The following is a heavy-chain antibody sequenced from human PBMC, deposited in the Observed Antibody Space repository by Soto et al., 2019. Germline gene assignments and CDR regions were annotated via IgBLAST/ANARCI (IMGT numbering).Heavy chain of an antibody. D-gene: IGHD3-16*01. CDR2: IYYSGST. Sequence: SETLSLTCTVCGGSISSYYWSWIRQPPGKGLEWIGYIYYSGSTYYNPSLKSRITISVDTSKNQFSLKLSSVTAADTAVYYCARDPGGGYYYYGLDVWGQGTTVTVSS. J-gene: IGHJ6*02. CDR1: GGSISSYY. V-gene: IGHV4-59*12. CDR3: ARDPGGGYYYYGLDV.